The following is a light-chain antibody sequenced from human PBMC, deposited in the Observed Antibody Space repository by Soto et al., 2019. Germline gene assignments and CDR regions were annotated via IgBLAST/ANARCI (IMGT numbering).Light chain of an antibody. J-gene: IGKJ1*01. CDR1: QSFSGTY. CDR3: QHFGSSRT. Sequence: EIVLTQSPGTLSLSPGERATLSCRASQSFSGTYLAWYQHRLGQAPRLLIYGASRRATGIPDRFSGSGSGTDFTLTISGLEPEDFAVYYCQHFGSSRTFGQGTKVEI. V-gene: IGKV3-20*01. CDR2: GAS.